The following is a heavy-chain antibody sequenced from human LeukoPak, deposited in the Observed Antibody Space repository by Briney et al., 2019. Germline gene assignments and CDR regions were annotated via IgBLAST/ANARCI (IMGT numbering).Heavy chain of an antibody. CDR2: IYYSGST. CDR1: GGSISSGGYY. J-gene: IGHJ4*02. D-gene: IGHD1-26*01. Sequence: SQTLSLTCTVSGGSISSGGYYWSWIRQHPGKGLEWIGYIYYSGSTYHNPSLKSRVTISVDTSKNQFSLKLSSVTAADTAVYYCARVNSVGATGYFDYRGQGTLVTVSS. CDR3: ARVNSVGATGYFDY. V-gene: IGHV4-31*03.